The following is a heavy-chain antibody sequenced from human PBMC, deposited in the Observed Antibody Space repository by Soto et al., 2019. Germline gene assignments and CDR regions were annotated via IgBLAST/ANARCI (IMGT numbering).Heavy chain of an antibody. Sequence: GESLKISFKGSGYSFTSYWISWVRQMPGKGLEWMGRIDPSDSYTNYSPSFQGHVTISADKSISTAYLQWSSLKASDTAMYYCARVWRLMSSSWYVDYWGQGTLVTVSS. V-gene: IGHV5-10-1*01. CDR1: GYSFTSYW. CDR3: ARVWRLMSSSWYVDY. J-gene: IGHJ4*02. CDR2: IDPSDSYT. D-gene: IGHD6-13*01.